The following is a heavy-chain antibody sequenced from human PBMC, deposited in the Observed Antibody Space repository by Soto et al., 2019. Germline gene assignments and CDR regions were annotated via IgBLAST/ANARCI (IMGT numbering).Heavy chain of an antibody. CDR1: GASINNAGYY. CDR2: IYYSGRTYYNSGST. D-gene: IGHD2-21*02. CDR3: ARHPSDFWFGP. Sequence: PSETLSLTCTVSGASINNAGYYWSWIRQHPGKGLEWIGYIYYSGRTYYNSGSTYYNPSLKSRVTVSVDTSKNQFSLKLSSVTAADTAVYYCARHPSDFWFGPWGQGTLVNVSS. V-gene: IGHV4-39*01. J-gene: IGHJ5*02.